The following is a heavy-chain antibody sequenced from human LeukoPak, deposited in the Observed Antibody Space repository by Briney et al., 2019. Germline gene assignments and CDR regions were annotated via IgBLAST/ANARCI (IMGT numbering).Heavy chain of an antibody. D-gene: IGHD2-21*02. CDR2: ISKSSTYI. CDR1: GFTFDDYA. Sequence: GRSLRLSCAASGFTFDDYAMHWVRQAPGKGLEWVASISKSSTYIYYADSVRGRFTISRDHSKNSLFLQMNSLRVEDTAVYFCAGEESYCRGDCSPAWGQGTLVTVSS. V-gene: IGHV3-21*01. CDR3: AGEESYCRGDCSPA. J-gene: IGHJ5*02.